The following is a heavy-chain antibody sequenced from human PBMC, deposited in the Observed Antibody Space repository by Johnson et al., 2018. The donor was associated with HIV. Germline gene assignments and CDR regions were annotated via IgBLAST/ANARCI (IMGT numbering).Heavy chain of an antibody. J-gene: IGHJ3*02. D-gene: IGHD1-1*01. CDR3: AKVSLEVGGTDDAFDI. CDR1: GFTFDDYG. Sequence: VQLVESGGGVVQPGGSLRLSCAASGFTFDDYGMSWVRQAPGKGLEWVSAISGSGGSTYYADSVKGRFTISRDNSKNTLYLQMNSLRAEDTAVYYCAKVSLEVGGTDDAFDIWGQGTMVTVSS. V-gene: IGHV3-23*04. CDR2: ISGSGGST.